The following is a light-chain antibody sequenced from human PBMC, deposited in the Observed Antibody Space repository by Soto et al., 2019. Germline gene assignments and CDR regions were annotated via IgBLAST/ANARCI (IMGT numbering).Light chain of an antibody. CDR2: GNS. Sequence: QSVLTQPPSVSGAPGQRVTISXXGSSSNXGAGYDVHWYQQLPGTAPKLLIYGNSNRPSGVPDRFSGSKSGTSASLAITGLQAEDEADYYCQSYDSSLSVVVFGGGTKVTVL. CDR3: QSYDSSLSVVV. J-gene: IGLJ2*01. V-gene: IGLV1-40*01. CDR1: SSNXGAGYD.